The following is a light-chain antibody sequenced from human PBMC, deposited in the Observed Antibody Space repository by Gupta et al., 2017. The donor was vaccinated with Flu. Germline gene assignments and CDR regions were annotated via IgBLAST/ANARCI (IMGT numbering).Light chain of an antibody. J-gene: IGKJ4*01. V-gene: IGKV1-39*01. CDR2: AAS. CDR3: QQSDGTPKT. Sequence: DIQMTQSPSSLAASKGDAVTITCRASRSVSSFVNWYQQRPGKAPKLLIYAASTLQSGVPSRFSGSGSGTEFALNITKLQPDDFATYFCQQSDGTPKTFGGGTKVAIK. CDR1: RSVSSF.